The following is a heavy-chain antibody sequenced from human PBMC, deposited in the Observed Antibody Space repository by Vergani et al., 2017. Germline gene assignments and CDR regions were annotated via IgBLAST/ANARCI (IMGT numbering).Heavy chain of an antibody. D-gene: IGHD6-19*01. J-gene: IGHJ3*02. CDR3: AKVGRSEVAGTFGAFDI. CDR2: LSASDRRT. CDR1: GFTFIMHA. V-gene: IGHV3-23*04. Sequence: VQLVASGGGMVQPGGSLRLSCAASGFTFIMHAMSWVRQAPGKGLEWVSTLSASDRRTHYADSVKGRFTISRDNSKNTLFLHMNSLRPEDTAVYYCAKVGRSEVAGTFGAFDIWGQGTMVTVSS.